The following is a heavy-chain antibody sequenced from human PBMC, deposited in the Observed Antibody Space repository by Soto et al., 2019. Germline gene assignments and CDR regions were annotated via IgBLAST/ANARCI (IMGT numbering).Heavy chain of an antibody. V-gene: IGHV3-33*01. D-gene: IGHD6-19*01. CDR1: GFTFSSYG. Sequence: QVQLVESGGGVVQPGRSLRLSCAASGFTFSSYGMHWVRQAPGKGLEWVAVIWYDGSNKYYADSVKGRFTISRDNSKNPLYLQMNSLRAEDTAVYYCAREGSIAVAGYLFDYWGQGTLVTASS. CDR2: IWYDGSNK. CDR3: AREGSIAVAGYLFDY. J-gene: IGHJ4*02.